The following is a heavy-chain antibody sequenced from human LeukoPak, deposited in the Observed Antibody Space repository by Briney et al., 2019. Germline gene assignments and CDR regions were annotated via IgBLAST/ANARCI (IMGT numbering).Heavy chain of an antibody. J-gene: IGHJ5*02. Sequence: GASVKVSCKASGYTFTSYGISWVRQAPGQGLEWMGWISAYNGNTNYAQKLQGRVTMTTDTSTSTAYMELRSLRSDDTAVYYCARGPGYSNYDYRQGPSNYEGAPWFDPWGQGTLVTVSS. CDR1: GYTFTSYG. CDR3: ARGPGYSNYDYRQGPSNYEGAPWFDP. D-gene: IGHD4-11*01. CDR2: ISAYNGNT. V-gene: IGHV1-18*01.